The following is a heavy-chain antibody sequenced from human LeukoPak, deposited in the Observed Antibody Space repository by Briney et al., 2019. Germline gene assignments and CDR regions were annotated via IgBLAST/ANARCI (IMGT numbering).Heavy chain of an antibody. CDR1: GYTFTSYG. CDR2: ISAYNGNT. CDR3: ARVGYSSSSPYYYYYMDV. Sequence: ASVKVSCKASGYTFTSYGISWVRQAPGQGLEWMGWISAYNGNTNYAQKLQGRVTMTTDTSTSTAYMELRSLRSDDTAVYYCARVGYSSSSPYYYYYMDVWGKGTTVTVSS. D-gene: IGHD6-6*01. J-gene: IGHJ6*03. V-gene: IGHV1-18*01.